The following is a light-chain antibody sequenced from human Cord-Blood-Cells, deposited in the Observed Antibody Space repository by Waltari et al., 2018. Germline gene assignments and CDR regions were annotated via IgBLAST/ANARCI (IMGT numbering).Light chain of an antibody. CDR1: SSDVGGYNS. J-gene: IGLJ3*02. CDR2: DVS. V-gene: IGLV2-14*03. CDR3: SSYTSSSTWV. Sequence: QSALTQPASVSGSPGQSITISCTGTSSDVGGYNSVSCYQQHPGKAPKLMLYDVSNRPSGVSNRFSGSKSGNTASLTISGLQAEDEADYYCSSYTSSSTWVFGGGTKLTVL.